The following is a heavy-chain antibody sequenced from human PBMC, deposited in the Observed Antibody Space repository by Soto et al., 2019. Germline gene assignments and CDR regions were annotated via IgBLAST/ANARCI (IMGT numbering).Heavy chain of an antibody. V-gene: IGHV4-34*01. CDR2: IKDGGST. CDR3: ARGQEGVVATH. Sequence: QVQLQQWGAGLLKPSETLSLTCAVNGGSFTGYYWSWVRQPPGKGLEWIGEIKDGGSTNYSPSLRSRVTISADTSKKQFSLKVTSVTGADTAVYYCARGQEGVVATHWDQGTLVTVSS. J-gene: IGHJ4*02. D-gene: IGHD2-15*01. CDR1: GGSFTGYY.